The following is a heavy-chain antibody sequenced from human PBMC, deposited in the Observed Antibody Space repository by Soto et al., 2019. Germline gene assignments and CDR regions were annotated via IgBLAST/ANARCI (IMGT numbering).Heavy chain of an antibody. D-gene: IGHD6-13*01. CDR3: ARQIAAAGTINYYYYGMDV. J-gene: IGHJ6*02. CDR2: IYYSGST. Sequence: SETLSLTCTVSGGSISSYYWSWIRQPPGKGLEWIGYIYYSGSTNYNPSLKSRVTISVDTSKNQFSLKLSSVTAADTAVYYCARQIAAAGTINYYYYGMDVWGQGTTVTVSS. CDR1: GGSISSYY. V-gene: IGHV4-59*08.